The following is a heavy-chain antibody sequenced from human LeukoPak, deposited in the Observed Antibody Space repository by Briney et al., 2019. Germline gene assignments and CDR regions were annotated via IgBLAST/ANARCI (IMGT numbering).Heavy chain of an antibody. CDR1: GGSFSGYY. CDR3: ARGRSSSWSSFDY. J-gene: IGHJ4*02. D-gene: IGHD6-13*01. CDR2: INHSGST. V-gene: IGHV4-34*01. Sequence: KPSETLSLTCAVYGGSFSGYYWSWIRQPPGKGLEWIGEINHSGSTNYNPSLKSRVTISVDTSKNQFSLKLSSVTAADAAVYYCARGRSSSWSSFDYWGQGTLVTVSS.